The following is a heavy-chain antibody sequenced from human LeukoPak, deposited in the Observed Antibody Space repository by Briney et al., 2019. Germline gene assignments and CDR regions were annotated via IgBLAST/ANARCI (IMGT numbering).Heavy chain of an antibody. CDR3: ARAGYDFWSEDYYYYMDV. J-gene: IGHJ6*03. D-gene: IGHD3-3*01. CDR2: ISSSGSTI. V-gene: IGHV3-11*04. Sequence: GGSLRLSCAASGFTFSDYYMSWIRQAPGKGLEWVSYISSSGSTIYYADSVKGRFTISRDNAKNSLYLQMNSLRAEDTAVYYCARAGYDFWSEDYYYYMDVWGKGTTVTVSS. CDR1: GFTFSDYY.